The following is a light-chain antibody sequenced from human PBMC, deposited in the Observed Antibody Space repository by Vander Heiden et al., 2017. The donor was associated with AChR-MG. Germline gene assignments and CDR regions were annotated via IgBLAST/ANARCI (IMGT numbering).Light chain of an antibody. V-gene: IGLV3-1*01. J-gene: IGLJ3*02. CDR1: NLGDKY. CDR3: QAWDSRSNWV. Sequence: SYKLTQPPSVSVSPGQTATITCSGDNLGDKYVSWYQQKPGQPPLLVIYQKDKRPSVIPERFSGSNSGNTATLTISGTQSVDEADFFCQAWDSRSNWVFGGGTKLTVL. CDR2: QKD.